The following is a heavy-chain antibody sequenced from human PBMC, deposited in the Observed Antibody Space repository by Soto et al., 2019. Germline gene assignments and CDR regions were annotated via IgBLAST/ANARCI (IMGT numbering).Heavy chain of an antibody. V-gene: IGHV3-11*01. J-gene: IGHJ6*02. CDR1: GFTSWDYD. Sequence: LRLSCAASGFTSWDYDMSWIRQAPGKGLEWISYITFSGNTVYYADSLKGRFTISRDNAKNSLYLQMNRLRAEDTAVYYCARVSWREKYGMDVWGQGTTVTVSS. CDR2: ITFSGNTV. CDR3: ARVSWREKYGMDV.